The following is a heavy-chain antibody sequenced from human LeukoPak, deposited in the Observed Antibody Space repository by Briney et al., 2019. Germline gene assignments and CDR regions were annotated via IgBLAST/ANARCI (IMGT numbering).Heavy chain of an antibody. V-gene: IGHV4-59*01. CDR2: IYYSETS. D-gene: IGHD2-15*01. Sequence: SETLSLTCTVSGGSISGYYWSWLRQPPGKDLEWIGYIYYSETSNYNPSLKSRVTISADTSKNQFSLKLTSVTAADTAVYYCARDLGRGGGNYYFDFWGQGILVTVSS. CDR3: ARDLGRGGGNYYFDF. J-gene: IGHJ4*02. CDR1: GGSISGYY.